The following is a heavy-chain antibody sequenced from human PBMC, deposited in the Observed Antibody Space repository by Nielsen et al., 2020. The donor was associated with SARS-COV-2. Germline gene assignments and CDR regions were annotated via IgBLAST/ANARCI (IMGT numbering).Heavy chain of an antibody. V-gene: IGHV3-11*01. CDR2: ISSSGSTI. J-gene: IGHJ4*02. Sequence: GGSLRLSCAASGFTFSDYYMSWIRQAPGKGLEWVSYISSSGSTIYYADSVKGRFTISRDNAKNSLYLQMNSLRAEDTAVYYCARDVNMITFGGVMYYFDYWGQGTLVTVSS. CDR1: GFTFSDYY. D-gene: IGHD3-16*01. CDR3: ARDVNMITFGGVMYYFDY.